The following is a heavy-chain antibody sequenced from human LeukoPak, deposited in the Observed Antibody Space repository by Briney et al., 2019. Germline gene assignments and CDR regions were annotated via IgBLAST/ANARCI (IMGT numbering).Heavy chain of an antibody. CDR2: IYYSGTT. CDR1: GGSISSGTYY. Sequence: SETLSLTCTVSGGSISSGTYYWGWVRQPPGKGLEWIGTIYYSGTTYYNPSLKSRVTISIDTSKNHSSLKLSSVTAADTAIYYCARDFSSSSTVYYYYYMDVWGKGTTVTVSS. J-gene: IGHJ6*03. D-gene: IGHD6-6*01. V-gene: IGHV4-39*07. CDR3: ARDFSSSSTVYYYYYMDV.